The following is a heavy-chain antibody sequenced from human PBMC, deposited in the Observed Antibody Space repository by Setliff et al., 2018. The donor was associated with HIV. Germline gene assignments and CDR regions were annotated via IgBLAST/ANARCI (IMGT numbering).Heavy chain of an antibody. J-gene: IGHJ4*01. Sequence: SETLSLTCTVSGDSVNDRSYFWGWIRQPPGKGLEWIGTFYYNGDSRYNPSLKSRVTISVDTSKNQFSLNLNSVTAADTAVYFCAREGMGLLTGSLDLWGRGSLVTVSS. CDR2: FYYNGDS. CDR1: GDSVNDRSYF. D-gene: IGHD3-9*01. V-gene: IGHV4-39*02. CDR3: AREGMGLLTGSLDL.